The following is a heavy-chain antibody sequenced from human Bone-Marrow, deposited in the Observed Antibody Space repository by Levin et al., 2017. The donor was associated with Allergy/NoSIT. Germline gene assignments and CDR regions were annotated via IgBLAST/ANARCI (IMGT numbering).Heavy chain of an antibody. Sequence: ASVKVSCKPSGYTFTGFHIHWVRQAPGQGLEWMGRINPNSGDTKYAQKFQGRVTMTRDTSISTAYMELNRLRSDDTAVYYCARRSSDYDFWSGYLNNWFDPWGQGTLVTVSS. V-gene: IGHV1-2*06. CDR3: ARRSSDYDFWSGYLNNWFDP. CDR1: GYTFTGFH. D-gene: IGHD3-3*01. CDR2: INPNSGDT. J-gene: IGHJ5*02.